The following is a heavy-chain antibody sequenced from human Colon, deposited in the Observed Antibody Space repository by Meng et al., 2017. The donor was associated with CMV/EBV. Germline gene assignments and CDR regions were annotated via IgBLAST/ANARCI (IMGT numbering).Heavy chain of an antibody. CDR1: GITFSNYA. D-gene: IGHD6-6*01. V-gene: IGHV3-23*01. J-gene: IGHJ4*02. CDR3: ATHPYTGSTSDY. Sequence: GGSLRLSCAASGITFSNYAMTWVRQAPGKGLEWVSAIRGGSDRIYYADSAKGRFTISRDNSKNTLYLQMSSLRAEDTAVYYCATHPYTGSTSDYWGQGTLVTVSS. CDR2: IRGGSDRI.